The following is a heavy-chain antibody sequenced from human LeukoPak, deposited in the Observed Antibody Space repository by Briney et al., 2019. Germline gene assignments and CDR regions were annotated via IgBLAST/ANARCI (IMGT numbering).Heavy chain of an antibody. CDR2: IYYSGST. V-gene: IGHV4-59*01. Sequence: SETLSLTCAVSGGSISTYYWSWIRQPPGKGLEWIGYIYYSGSTNYNPSLKSRVTISVDTSKNQFSLRLSSVTAADTAVYYCARDFDFSGYFDFWGQGTLVTVSS. CDR1: GGSISTYY. J-gene: IGHJ4*02. CDR3: ARDFDFSGYFDF. D-gene: IGHD3-9*01.